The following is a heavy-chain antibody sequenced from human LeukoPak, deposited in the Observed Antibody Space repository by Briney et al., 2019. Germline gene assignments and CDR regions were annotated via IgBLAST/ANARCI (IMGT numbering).Heavy chain of an antibody. V-gene: IGHV4-61*02. J-gene: IGHJ5*02. Sequence: SETLSLTCTVSGDSISSANYFWSWIRQPAGKGLEWVGRISTSGTTNYNPSLKSRVTISIDTSKNQFSLKPNSVTATDTAVYFCVRAAREYGWFDPWGQGTLVTASS. D-gene: IGHD3-10*01. CDR3: VRAAREYGWFDP. CDR1: GDSISSANYF. CDR2: ISTSGTT.